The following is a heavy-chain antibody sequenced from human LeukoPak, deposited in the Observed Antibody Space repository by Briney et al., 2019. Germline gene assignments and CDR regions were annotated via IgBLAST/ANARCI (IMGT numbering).Heavy chain of an antibody. CDR2: ISAYNGNT. V-gene: IGHV1-18*01. CDR3: ARRSGDYDFWSGYNYYYMDV. J-gene: IGHJ6*03. D-gene: IGHD3-3*01. CDR1: GYTFTSYG. Sequence: GASVKVSCKASGYTFTSYGNSWVRQAPGQGLEWMGWISAYNGNTNYAQKLQGRVTMTTDTSTSTAYMELRSLRSDDTAVYYCARRSGDYDFWSGYNYYYMDVWGKGTTVTVSS.